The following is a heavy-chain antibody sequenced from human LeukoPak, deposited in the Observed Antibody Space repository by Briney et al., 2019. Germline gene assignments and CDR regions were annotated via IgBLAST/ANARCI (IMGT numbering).Heavy chain of an antibody. J-gene: IGHJ4*02. D-gene: IGHD2-15*01. CDR2: INHSGST. Sequence: SETLSLTCAVYGGSFSGYYWNWIRQPPGKGLEWIGEINHSGSTNYNPSLKSRVTISVDTSKNQFSLKLSSVTAADTAVYYCAREEVVWGQGTLVTVSS. V-gene: IGHV4-34*01. CDR1: GGSFSGYY. CDR3: AREEVV.